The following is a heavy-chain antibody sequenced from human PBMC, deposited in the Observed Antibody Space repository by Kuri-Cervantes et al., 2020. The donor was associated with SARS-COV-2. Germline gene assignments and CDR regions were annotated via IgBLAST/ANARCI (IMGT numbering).Heavy chain of an antibody. Sequence: GESLKISCAASGFTFSSCSMNWVRQAPGKGLEWVSSISSSSSYIYYADSVKGRFTISRDNAKNSLYLQMNSLRAEDTAVYYCARDGIVVVPAAIWAEGYFDLWGRGTLVTVSS. V-gene: IGHV3-21*01. CDR1: GFTFSSCS. D-gene: IGHD2-2*02. CDR2: ISSSSSYI. J-gene: IGHJ2*01. CDR3: ARDGIVVVPAAIWAEGYFDL.